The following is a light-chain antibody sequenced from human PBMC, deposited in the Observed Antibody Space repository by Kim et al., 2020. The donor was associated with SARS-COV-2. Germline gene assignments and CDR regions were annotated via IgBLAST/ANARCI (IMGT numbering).Light chain of an antibody. J-gene: IGLJ2*01. CDR3: SSFTSSSTSNLV. CDR2: DVS. Sequence: QSALTQPASVSGSPGQSITVSCTGTSSEVGGYNYVSWYQQHPGKAPKLMIYDVSKRPSGVSNRFSGSKSGNTASLTISGLQAEDEADHYCSSFTSSSTSNLVFGGGTQLTVL. CDR1: SSEVGGYNY. V-gene: IGLV2-14*01.